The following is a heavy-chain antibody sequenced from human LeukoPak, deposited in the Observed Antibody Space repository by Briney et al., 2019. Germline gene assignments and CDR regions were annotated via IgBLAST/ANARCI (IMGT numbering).Heavy chain of an antibody. V-gene: IGHV1-8*01. CDR2: MNPNSGNT. CDR3: ARAGGYCGRISCPYYFDY. D-gene: IGHD2-15*01. Sequence: ASVKVSCKASGYTFTSYDINWVRQATGQGLEWMGWMNPNSGNTGYAQKFQGRVTMTRNTSISTAYMELSSLRSEDTAVYYCARAGGYCGRISCPYYFDYWGQGTLVTVSS. J-gene: IGHJ4*02. CDR1: GYTFTSYD.